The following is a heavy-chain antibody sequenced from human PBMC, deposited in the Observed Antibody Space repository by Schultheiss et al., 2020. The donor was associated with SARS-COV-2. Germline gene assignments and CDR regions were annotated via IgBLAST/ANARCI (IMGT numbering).Heavy chain of an antibody. CDR2: TRNKANSYTT. CDR3: ARGPLGYCSGGSCPTAYYFDY. D-gene: IGHD2-15*01. J-gene: IGHJ4*02. V-gene: IGHV3-72*01. Sequence: GGSLRLSCAASGFTFSSYAMSWVRQAPGKGLEWVGRTRNKANSYTTEYAASVKGRFTISRDDSKNSLYLQMNSLKTEDTAVYYCARGPLGYCSGGSCPTAYYFDYWGQGTLVTVSS. CDR1: GFTFSSYA.